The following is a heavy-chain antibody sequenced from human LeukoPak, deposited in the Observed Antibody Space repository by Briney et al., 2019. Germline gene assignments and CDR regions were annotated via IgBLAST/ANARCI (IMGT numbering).Heavy chain of an antibody. CDR2: TYYRSNWRF. D-gene: IGHD1-14*01. CDR1: GDSVSNNIAA. J-gene: IGHJ4*02. V-gene: IGHV6-1*01. Sequence: SQTLSLTCGISGDSVSNNIAAWNWIRQSPSRGLEWLGRTYYRSNWRFDYAASVKSRTTINPDTSKNQFSLHLNSVTPEDTAVYFCARGNHGETYFRFDSWGPGTLVTVSS. CDR3: ARGNHGETYFRFDS.